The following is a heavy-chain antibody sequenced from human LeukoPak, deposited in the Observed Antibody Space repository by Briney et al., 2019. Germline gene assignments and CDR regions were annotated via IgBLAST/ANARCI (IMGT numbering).Heavy chain of an antibody. CDR3: AREGDSRWGELSP. V-gene: IGHV3-33*01. CDR1: GFTFSTYA. Sequence: GGSLRLSCAASGFTFSTYAIHWVRQAPGKGLEWVAVIWFDRSEQYYAGSVKGRFIISRDNSKSTSNLQLNSLRAEDTAVYYCAREGDSRWGELSPWGQGTLVTVSS. CDR2: IWFDRSEQ. D-gene: IGHD3-16*02. J-gene: IGHJ1*01.